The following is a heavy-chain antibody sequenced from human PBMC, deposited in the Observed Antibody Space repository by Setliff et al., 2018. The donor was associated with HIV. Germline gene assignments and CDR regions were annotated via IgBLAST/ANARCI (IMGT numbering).Heavy chain of an antibody. V-gene: IGHV4-39*01. J-gene: IGHJ5*02. CDR1: GGSISSSSYY. CDR2: IYYRGST. Sequence: PSETLSLTCTVSGGSISSSSYYWGWIRQPPGKGLEWIGSIYYRGSTYYNPSLKSRVTISVDTSKNQFSLKLNSVTAADTAVYYCARHSPSDHWGQGTLVTVSS. CDR3: ARHSPSDH.